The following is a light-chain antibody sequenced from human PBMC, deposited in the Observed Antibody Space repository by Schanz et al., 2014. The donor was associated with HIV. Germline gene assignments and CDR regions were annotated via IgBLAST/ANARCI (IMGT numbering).Light chain of an antibody. J-gene: IGLJ2*01. Sequence: QSVLTQPPSASGTPGQRVTISCSGSRSNIGRNTVNWYQQLPRTAPKLLIYSNNQRPSGVPDRFSGSKSGTSASLAISGLQSEDEADYYCQSYDSSLSGNVVFGGGTKLTVL. CDR2: SNN. CDR3: QSYDSSLSGNVV. CDR1: RSNIGRNT. V-gene: IGLV1-44*01.